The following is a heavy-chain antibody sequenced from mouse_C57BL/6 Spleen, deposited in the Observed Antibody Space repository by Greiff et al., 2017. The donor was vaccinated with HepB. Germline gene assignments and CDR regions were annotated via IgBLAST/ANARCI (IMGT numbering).Heavy chain of an antibody. CDR3: ARGISYYGSSWFAY. Sequence: VQLVESGAELVRPGTSVKVSCKASGYAFTNYLIEWVKQRPGQGLEWIGVINPGSGGTNYNEKFKGKATLTADKSSSTAYMQLSSLTSEDSAVYFCARGISYYGSSWFAYWGQGTLVTVSA. J-gene: IGHJ3*01. CDR1: GYAFTNYL. V-gene: IGHV1-54*01. D-gene: IGHD1-1*01. CDR2: INPGSGGT.